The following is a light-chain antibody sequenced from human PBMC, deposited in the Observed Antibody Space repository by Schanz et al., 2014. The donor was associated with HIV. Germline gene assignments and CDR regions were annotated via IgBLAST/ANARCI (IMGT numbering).Light chain of an antibody. CDR2: KAS. CDR3: QQYNSYSYT. CDR1: QSIGNS. V-gene: IGKV1-5*03. J-gene: IGKJ2*01. Sequence: IQMTQSPSILSASVGDRVTITCRASQSIGNSLAWYQQKPGRAPKLLIYKASTLEPGVPSTFSGSGSATEFTLTISSLQPYDFATYYCQQYNSYSYTFGQGTKLEI.